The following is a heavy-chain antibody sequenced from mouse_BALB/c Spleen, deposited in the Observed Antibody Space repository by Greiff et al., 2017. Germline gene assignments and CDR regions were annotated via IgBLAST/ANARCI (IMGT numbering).Heavy chain of an antibody. CDR1: DFIFSSFP. Sequence: VEPGGGLLKPGGPLKLSCEAPDFIFSSFPISWVRQTPEKRLEWVATISSGGSYTYYPDSVKGRFTISRDNAKNTLYLQMSSLRSEDTAMYYCASHYGSSFDYWGQGTTLTVSS. CDR3: ASHYGSSFDY. D-gene: IGHD1-1*01. V-gene: IGHV5-9-3*01. J-gene: IGHJ2*01. CDR2: ISSGGSYT.